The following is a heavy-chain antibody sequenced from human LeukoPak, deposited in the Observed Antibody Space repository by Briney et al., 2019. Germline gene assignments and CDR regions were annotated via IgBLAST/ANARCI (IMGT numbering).Heavy chain of an antibody. CDR3: ARGGVGCSSTSCFSTN. Sequence: SVKVSCKASGGTFSGYAISWVRQAPGQGLEWMGGIIPIFGTANYAQKFQGRVTITADESTSTAYMELSSLRSEDTAVYYCARGGVGCSSTSCFSTNWGQGTLVTVSS. J-gene: IGHJ4*02. CDR1: GGTFSGYA. D-gene: IGHD2-2*01. V-gene: IGHV1-69*13. CDR2: IIPIFGTA.